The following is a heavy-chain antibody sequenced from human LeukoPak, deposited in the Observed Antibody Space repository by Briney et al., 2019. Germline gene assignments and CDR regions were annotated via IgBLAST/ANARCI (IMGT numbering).Heavy chain of an antibody. CDR1: GFTFSSYA. CDR3: ARGGSSSFSFDY. V-gene: IGHV3-21*01. CDR2: ISSSSSYI. Sequence: PGGSLRLSCAASGFTFSSYAMHWVRQAPGKGLEWVSSISSSSSYIYYADSVKGRFTISRDNAKNSLYLQMNSLRAEDTAVYYCARGGSSSFSFDYWGQGTLVTVSS. J-gene: IGHJ4*02. D-gene: IGHD6-13*01.